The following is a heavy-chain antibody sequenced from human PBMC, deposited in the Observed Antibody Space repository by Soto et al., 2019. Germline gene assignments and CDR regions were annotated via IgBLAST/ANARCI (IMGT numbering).Heavy chain of an antibody. CDR1: GYTFTSYD. J-gene: IGHJ3*02. Sequence: QVQLVQSGAEVKKPGASVKVSCKASGYTFTSYDINWVRQATGQGLEWMGWMNPNSGNTGYAQKFQRRVTMTRNTSISTANMELSSLRSEDTAVYYCARGGVYYDFWSGYSIDAFDIWGQGTMVTVSS. D-gene: IGHD3-3*01. V-gene: IGHV1-8*01. CDR2: MNPNSGNT. CDR3: ARGGVYYDFWSGYSIDAFDI.